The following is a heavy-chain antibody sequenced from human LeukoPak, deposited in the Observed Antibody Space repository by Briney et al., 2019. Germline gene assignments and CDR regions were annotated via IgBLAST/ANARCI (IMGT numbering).Heavy chain of an antibody. Sequence: PGGSLRLSCAASGFTFSSYAMSWVRQAPGKGLEWVSAISGSGGSTYYADSVKGRFTISRDNSKNTLYLQMNSLRAEDTAVYYCAKDDSSGYPLLRFDYWGQGTLVTVCS. D-gene: IGHD3-22*01. J-gene: IGHJ4*02. CDR1: GFTFSSYA. V-gene: IGHV3-23*01. CDR3: AKDDSSGYPLLRFDY. CDR2: ISGSGGST.